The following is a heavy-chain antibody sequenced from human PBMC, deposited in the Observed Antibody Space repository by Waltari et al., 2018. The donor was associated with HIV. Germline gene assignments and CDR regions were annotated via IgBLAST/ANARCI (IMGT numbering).Heavy chain of an antibody. V-gene: IGHV6-1*01. D-gene: IGHD5-18*01. Sequence: QVQLQQSGPGLVTPSQTLSLNCAISGDSVSSNSATWNWIRQSPWRGLEWLGRTYYRSNWYSDYAVSVESRITINPDTSGSQFSLHLNSVTPEDTAIYYCTRAVAIRPSVDTAQFDSWGQGTLVIVSS. J-gene: IGHJ4*02. CDR2: TYYRSNWYS. CDR3: TRAVAIRPSVDTAQFDS. CDR1: GDSVSSNSAT.